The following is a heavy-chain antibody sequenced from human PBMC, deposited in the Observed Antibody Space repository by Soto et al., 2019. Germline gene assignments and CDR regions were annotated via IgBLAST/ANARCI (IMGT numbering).Heavy chain of an antibody. Sequence: VQLVQSGAEVKKPGSSVKVSCKASGGTFSSYSINWVRQSPGKGLKWVSAISGSGGSTYYADSVKGRFTVSRDNSKNTLYLQMNSLRADDTAVYYCAKERSTGWYYFDYWGQGTLVTVSS. CDR1: GGTFSSYS. CDR3: AKERSTGWYYFDY. D-gene: IGHD6-19*01. J-gene: IGHJ4*02. V-gene: IGHV3-23*04. CDR2: ISGSGGST.